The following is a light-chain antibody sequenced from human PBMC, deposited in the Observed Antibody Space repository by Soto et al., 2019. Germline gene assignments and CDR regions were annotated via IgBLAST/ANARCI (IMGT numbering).Light chain of an antibody. CDR3: QQYNSPPT. V-gene: IGKV1-5*03. CDR1: QSISSW. CDR2: KAS. Sequence: DIPMTQSPSTLSTSVGDRVTITCRASQSISSWLAWYQQKPGKAPKLLIYKASSLESGVPSRFSGSGSGTEFTLTISSLQPDDFATYYFQQYNSPPTFGQVTKVEIK. J-gene: IGKJ1*01.